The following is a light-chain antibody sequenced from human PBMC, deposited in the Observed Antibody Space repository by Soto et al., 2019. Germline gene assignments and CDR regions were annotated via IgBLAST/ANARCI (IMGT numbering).Light chain of an antibody. J-gene: IGLJ1*01. CDR3: QSYDSSLSGYV. Sequence: QSVLTQPPSVSGAPGQRVTISCTGSSSNIGAGNDVPWYQQLPGTAPKVLIYGNSNRPSGVPDRFSGSKSGTSASLAITGLQAEDEADYYCQSYDSSLSGYVFGTGTKLTVL. CDR1: SSNIGAGND. CDR2: GNS. V-gene: IGLV1-40*01.